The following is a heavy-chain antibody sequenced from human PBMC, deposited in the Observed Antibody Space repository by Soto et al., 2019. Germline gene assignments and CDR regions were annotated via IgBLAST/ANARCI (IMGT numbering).Heavy chain of an antibody. CDR3: ARGSAYSDYDLEY. D-gene: IGHD4-17*01. Sequence: EVQLLESGGGLVQPGGSLRLSCAASGFTFSSYAMSWVRQAPGKGLEWVSAISGSGGSTYYADSVKGRFTISRDNSKNTLYLHVNSLRAEDTAVYYCARGSAYSDYDLEYWGQGTLVTVSS. J-gene: IGHJ4*02. CDR2: ISGSGGST. V-gene: IGHV3-23*01. CDR1: GFTFSSYA.